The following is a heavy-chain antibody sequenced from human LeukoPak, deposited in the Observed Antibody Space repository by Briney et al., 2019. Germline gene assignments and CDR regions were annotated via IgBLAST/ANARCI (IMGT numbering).Heavy chain of an antibody. V-gene: IGHV1-2*02. Sequence: GASVKVSCKASGYTFTGYYMHWVRHAPGQGLEWMGWINPNSGGTNYAQKFQGRVTMTRDTSISTAYMELSRLRSDDTAVYYCARGGRSSWYPRYFDYWGQGTLVTVSS. D-gene: IGHD6-13*01. J-gene: IGHJ4*02. CDR3: ARGGRSSWYPRYFDY. CDR2: INPNSGGT. CDR1: GYTFTGYY.